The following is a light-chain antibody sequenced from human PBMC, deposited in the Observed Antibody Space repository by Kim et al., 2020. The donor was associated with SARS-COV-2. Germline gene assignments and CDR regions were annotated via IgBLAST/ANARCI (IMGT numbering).Light chain of an antibody. CDR1: QSIRSW. CDR3: QQYDSLSS. CDR2: EAS. V-gene: IGKV1-5*01. Sequence: DIHMTQSPSTLSASAGDSVTIACRASQSIRSWLAWYQQKPGKAPKLLIHEASILEDGVPSRFSGSGYGTDFTLTISGLQPDDSATYYCQQYDSLSSFCQGTKLEI. J-gene: IGKJ2*01.